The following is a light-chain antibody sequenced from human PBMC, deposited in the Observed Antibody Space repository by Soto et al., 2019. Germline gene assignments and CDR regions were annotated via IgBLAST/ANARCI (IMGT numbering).Light chain of an antibody. CDR2: AAS. J-gene: IGKJ3*01. Sequence: DIQMTQSPSSLSASVGDRVTITCRASQDISNYLAWYQQKPGKVPKLLIYAASTLQSGVPSRFNGCGSGIDFPLTISSLEPEDVANYYCQKYNRSLFTFGPGTKVDIK. CDR1: QDISNY. V-gene: IGKV1-27*01. CDR3: QKYNRSLFT.